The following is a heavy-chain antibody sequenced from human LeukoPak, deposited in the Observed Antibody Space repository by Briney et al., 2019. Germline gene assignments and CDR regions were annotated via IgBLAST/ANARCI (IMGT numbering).Heavy chain of an antibody. CDR2: INHSGST. V-gene: IGHV4-34*01. CDR1: GGSFSGYY. CDR3: ARGPLRGGSYRYTPRFAFDI. Sequence: SETLSLTCAVYGGSFSGYYWSWIRQPPGKGLEWIGEINHSGSTSYNPSLKSRVTISVDTSKNQFSLKLSSVTAADTAVYYCARGPLRGGSYRYTPRFAFDIWGQGTMVTVSS. J-gene: IGHJ3*02. D-gene: IGHD3-16*02.